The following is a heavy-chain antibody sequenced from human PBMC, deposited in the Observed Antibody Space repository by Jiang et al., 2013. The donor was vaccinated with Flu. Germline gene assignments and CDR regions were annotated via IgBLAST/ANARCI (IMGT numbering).Heavy chain of an antibody. D-gene: IGHD1-1*01. V-gene: IGHV1-2*06. CDR2: INPNSGGT. J-gene: IGHJ5*02. CDR1: GYTFTAYY. Sequence: GAEVKKPGASVKVSCKASGYTFTAYYMHWVRQAPGQGLEWMGRINPNSGGTNYAQNFQGRVTMTRDTSISTAYMELSRLRSDDTAVYYCARDTSWNDDWFDPWGQGTLVTVSS. CDR3: ARDTSWNDDWFDP.